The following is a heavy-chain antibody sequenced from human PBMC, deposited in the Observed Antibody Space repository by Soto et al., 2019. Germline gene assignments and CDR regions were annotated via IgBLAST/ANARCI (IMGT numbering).Heavy chain of an antibody. D-gene: IGHD3-10*01. CDR3: ARHRSRQFGNNYYYYGMDV. Sequence: PGESLKISCKGSGYSFTSYWIGWVRQMPGKGLEWMGIIYPGGSDTRYSPSFQGQVTISADKSISTAYLQWSSLKASDTAMYYCARHRSRQFGNNYYYYGMDVWGQGTTVTVSS. CDR1: GYSFTSYW. CDR2: IYPGGSDT. V-gene: IGHV5-51*01. J-gene: IGHJ6*02.